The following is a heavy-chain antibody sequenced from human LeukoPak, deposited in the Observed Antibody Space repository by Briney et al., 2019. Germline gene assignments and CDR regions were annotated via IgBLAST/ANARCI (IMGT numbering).Heavy chain of an antibody. CDR2: INPNSGGT. CDR1: GYTFTGCY. CDR3: ARGDVVVIAAMNY. V-gene: IGHV1-2*02. D-gene: IGHD2-21*01. Sequence: GASVKVSCKASGYTFTGCYMHWVRQAPGQGLEWMGWINPNSGGTNYAQKFQGRVTMTRDTSISTAYMELSRLRSDDTAVYYCARGDVVVIAAMNYWGQGTLVTVSS. J-gene: IGHJ4*02.